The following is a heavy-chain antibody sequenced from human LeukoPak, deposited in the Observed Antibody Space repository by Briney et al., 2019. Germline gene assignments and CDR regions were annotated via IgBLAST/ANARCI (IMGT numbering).Heavy chain of an antibody. J-gene: IGHJ4*02. D-gene: IGHD3-10*01. CDR1: GYRFTSYW. V-gene: IGHV5-51*01. Sequence: GESLKISCKGSGYRFTSYWIGWVRQMPGKGLEWMGIIYPGDSDTRYSPSFQGQVTISADKSISTAYLQWSSLKASDTAMYYCARPPANYYGSGSYYSYWGQGTLVTVSS. CDR3: ARPPANYYGSGSYYSY. CDR2: IYPGDSDT.